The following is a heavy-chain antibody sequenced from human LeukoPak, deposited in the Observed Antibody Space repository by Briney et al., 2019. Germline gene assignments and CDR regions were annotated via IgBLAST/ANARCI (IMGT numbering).Heavy chain of an antibody. CDR2: IIPIFGTA. V-gene: IGHV1-69*05. CDR1: GGTFSSHA. CDR3: AKPIYSGYDSGTFDY. Sequence: ASVKVSCKASGGTFSSHAISWVRQAPGQGLEWMGGIIPIFGTANYAQKFQGRVTITRDTSASTAYMELSSLRSEDTAVYYCAKPIYSGYDSGTFDYWGQGTLVTVSS. J-gene: IGHJ4*02. D-gene: IGHD5-12*01.